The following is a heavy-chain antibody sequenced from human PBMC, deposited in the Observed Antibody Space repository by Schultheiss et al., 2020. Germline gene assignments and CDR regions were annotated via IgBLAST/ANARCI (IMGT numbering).Heavy chain of an antibody. CDR2: MNPNSGNT. D-gene: IGHD4-17*01. CDR3: ARVTAVTTWYYYYGRDV. Sequence: ASVKVSCKASGYTFTSYDINWVRQATGQGLEWMGWMNPNSGNTGYAQKFQGRVTMTRNTSISTAYMELSSLRSEDTAVYYCARVTAVTTWYYYYGRDVWGQGHTGTVAS. V-gene: IGHV1-8*01. J-gene: IGHJ6*02. CDR1: GYTFTSYD.